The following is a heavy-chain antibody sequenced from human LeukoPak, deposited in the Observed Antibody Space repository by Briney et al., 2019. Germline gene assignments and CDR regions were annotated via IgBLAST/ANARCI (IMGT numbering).Heavy chain of an antibody. Sequence: PGRSLRLSCAASGFTFSSYGMHWVRQAPGKGLEWVAVIWYDGSNKYYADSVKGRLTISGDSSKNTLYLQMDSLRAEDTAVYYCASVGATNPFDYWGQGTLGTVSS. J-gene: IGHJ4*02. CDR2: IWYDGSNK. CDR1: GFTFSSYG. D-gene: IGHD1-26*01. CDR3: ASVGATNPFDY. V-gene: IGHV3-33*01.